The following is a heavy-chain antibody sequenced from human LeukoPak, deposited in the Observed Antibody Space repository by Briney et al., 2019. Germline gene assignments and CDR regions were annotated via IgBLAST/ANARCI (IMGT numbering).Heavy chain of an antibody. CDR2: IYYSGSS. CDR1: GPSISSSSHY. J-gene: IGHJ4*02. Sequence: PSQTLSLTCTVSGPSISSSSHYWGWFRQPPGKGLEWIGYIYYSGSSFCNPSLKSRVTMSVDTSKNQFSLRLNSVTAADTAVYYCARGPTVTTDYWGQGTLVSVSS. V-gene: IGHV4-39*01. CDR3: ARGPTVTTDY. D-gene: IGHD4-17*01.